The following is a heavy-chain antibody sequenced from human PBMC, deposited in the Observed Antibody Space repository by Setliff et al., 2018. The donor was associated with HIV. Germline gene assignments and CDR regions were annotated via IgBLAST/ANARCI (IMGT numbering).Heavy chain of an antibody. CDR2: IYPGDSDT. J-gene: IGHJ4*02. D-gene: IGHD1-1*01. V-gene: IGHV5-51*06. Sequence: SLKISCKASGFTFTGSWIGWVRQMPGKGLEWMGIIYPGDSDTRYGPSFQGQVSISADKSINTAYLQWSSLKASDTAIYYCARLEAPLRPFDFWGQGTLVTVSS. CDR3: ARLEAPLRPFDF. CDR1: GFTFTGSW.